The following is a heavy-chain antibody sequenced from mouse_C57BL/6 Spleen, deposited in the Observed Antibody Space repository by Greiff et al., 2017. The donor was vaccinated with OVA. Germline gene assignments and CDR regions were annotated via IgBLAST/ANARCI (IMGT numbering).Heavy chain of an antibody. CDR2: LDPNSGGT. J-gene: IGHJ2*01. V-gene: IGHV1-72*01. Sequence: QVQLQQPGAELVKPGASVQLSCKASGYTFTSYWMHWVKQRPGRGLEWIGRLDPNSGGTKYNEQFKSKATLTVDKHSSTAYMQLSSRTSADAAVEYGARGRQLRPHFGYWGQGTTLTVAS. CDR3: ARGRQLRPHFGY. CDR1: GYTFTSYW. D-gene: IGHD3-2*02.